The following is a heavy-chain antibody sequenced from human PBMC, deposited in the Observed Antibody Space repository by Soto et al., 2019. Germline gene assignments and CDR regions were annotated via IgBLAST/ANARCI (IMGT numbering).Heavy chain of an antibody. Sequence: GGSLRLSCVASGLTFSSWMSWVRQAPGKGLEWVAMTTQDGSGKHYVDSVKGRFTISRDSAKNSMYLQMNSLTVEDTAMYYCASLDTAMIKTAGYWDQGTQVTVSS. D-gene: IGHD5-18*01. V-gene: IGHV3-7*01. CDR3: ASLDTAMIKTAGY. J-gene: IGHJ4*02. CDR2: TTQDGSGK. CDR1: GLTFSSW.